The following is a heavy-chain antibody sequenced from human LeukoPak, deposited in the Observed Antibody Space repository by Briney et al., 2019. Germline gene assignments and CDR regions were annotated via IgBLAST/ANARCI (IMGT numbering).Heavy chain of an antibody. Sequence: PSETLSLTCTVSGGSISSTSYYWGWIRQPPGKGLEWIGSIYYSGSTYYNPSLKSRVTISVDTSKIQFSLKLSSVTAADTAVYYCARQPYCSGGSCFPKWFDPWGQGTLVTVSS. J-gene: IGHJ5*02. CDR3: ARQPYCSGGSCFPKWFDP. CDR1: GGSISSTSYY. D-gene: IGHD2-15*01. CDR2: IYYSGST. V-gene: IGHV4-39*01.